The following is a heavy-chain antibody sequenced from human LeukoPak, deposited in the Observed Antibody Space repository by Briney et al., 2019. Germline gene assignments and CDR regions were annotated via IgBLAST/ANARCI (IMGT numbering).Heavy chain of an antibody. CDR3: ARRDSWWFDP. CDR2: IKKDGSEK. CDR1: GFTFDDYA. J-gene: IGHJ5*02. D-gene: IGHD3/OR15-3a*01. Sequence: GGSLRLSCAASGFTFDDYAMHWVRHAPGKGLEWVANIKKDGSEKYYEDSVKGRFTISRDNAKTSLYLQMNSLRAEDTAVYYCARRDSWWFDPWGQGTLVTVSS. V-gene: IGHV3-7*01.